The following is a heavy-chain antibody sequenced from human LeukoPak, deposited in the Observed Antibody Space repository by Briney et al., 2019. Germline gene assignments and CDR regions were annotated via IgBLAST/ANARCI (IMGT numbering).Heavy chain of an antibody. Sequence: GGSLRLSCAASGXRFSTYGMHWVRQSPGEGLEWVAVIYYDGNQKYYGDSVKGRFTVSRDISESMLYLQMSSLRADDTAVYYCARGGVATAWGAFDVWGQGTTVIVSS. CDR1: GXRFSTYG. D-gene: IGHD4-23*01. CDR3: ARGGVATAWGAFDV. J-gene: IGHJ3*01. CDR2: IYYDGNQK. V-gene: IGHV3-33*01.